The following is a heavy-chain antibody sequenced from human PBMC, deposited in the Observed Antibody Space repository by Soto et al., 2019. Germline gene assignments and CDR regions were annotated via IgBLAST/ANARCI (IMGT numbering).Heavy chain of an antibody. CDR3: ARDPGAGDYYDSSGYYYAPGDYYYGMDV. Sequence: GGSLRLSCAASGFTFSSYAMHWVRQAPGKGLEWVAVISYDGSNKYYADSVKGRFTISRDNSKNTLYLQMNSLRAEDTAVYYCARDPGAGDYYDSSGYYYAPGDYYYGMDVWGQGTTVTSP. CDR2: ISYDGSNK. CDR1: GFTFSSYA. V-gene: IGHV3-30-3*01. J-gene: IGHJ6*02. D-gene: IGHD3-22*01.